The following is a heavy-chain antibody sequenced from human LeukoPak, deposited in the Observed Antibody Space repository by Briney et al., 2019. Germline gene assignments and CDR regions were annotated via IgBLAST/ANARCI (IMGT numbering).Heavy chain of an antibody. Sequence: SETLSLTCTVSGGSISSSSYYWDWIRQPPGKGLEWIGSIYYSGSTYYNPSLKSRVTISVDTSKNQFSLKLSSATAADTAVYYCARVGGYGGATDYWGQGTLVTVSS. CDR3: ARVGGYGGATDY. J-gene: IGHJ4*02. V-gene: IGHV4-39*07. CDR2: IYYSGST. CDR1: GGSISSSSYY. D-gene: IGHD5-12*01.